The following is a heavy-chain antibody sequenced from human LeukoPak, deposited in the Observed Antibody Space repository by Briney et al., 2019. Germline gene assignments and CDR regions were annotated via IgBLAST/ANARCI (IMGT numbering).Heavy chain of an antibody. J-gene: IGHJ3*02. CDR3: TRAGGVRTPRGAFDI. D-gene: IGHD2-15*01. CDR1: GGSISSYY. V-gene: IGHV4-4*07. CDR2: IYTSGST. Sequence: SETLSLTCTVSGGSISSYYRSWIRQPAGKGLEWIGRIYTSGSTNYNPSLKSRVTISVDTSKNQFSLKLSSVTAADTAVYYCTRAGGVRTPRGAFDIWGQGTMVTVSS.